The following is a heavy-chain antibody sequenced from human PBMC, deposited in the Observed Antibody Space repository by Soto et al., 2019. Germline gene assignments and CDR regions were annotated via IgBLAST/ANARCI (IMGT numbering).Heavy chain of an antibody. CDR3: ARDADSSSSLVYYYYGMDV. CDR1: GFTFSSYE. V-gene: IGHV3-48*03. CDR2: ISSSGSTI. D-gene: IGHD6-6*01. J-gene: IGHJ6*02. Sequence: VGSMRLSCAASGFTFSSYEMNWVRQAPGKGLEWVSYISSSGSTIYYADSVKGRFTISRDNAKNSLYLQMNSLRAEDTAVYYCARDADSSSSLVYYYYGMDVWGQGTTVTVSS.